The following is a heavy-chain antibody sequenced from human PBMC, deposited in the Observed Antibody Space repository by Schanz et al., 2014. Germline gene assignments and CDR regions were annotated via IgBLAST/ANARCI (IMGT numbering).Heavy chain of an antibody. D-gene: IGHD2-2*01. CDR2: INPSSGTT. Sequence: QVQLVQSGAEVKKPGVSVKVSCKASGYTFTTYYIHWVRQAPGQGLEWMGKINPSSGTTRIAQNFQGRLNVTRDTSTSTVNMEMSSLRSEDTGVYYCARGGFVDRTSFDSWGQGTLVTVSS. V-gene: IGHV1-46*03. CDR1: GYTFTTYY. J-gene: IGHJ4*02. CDR3: ARGGFVDRTSFDS.